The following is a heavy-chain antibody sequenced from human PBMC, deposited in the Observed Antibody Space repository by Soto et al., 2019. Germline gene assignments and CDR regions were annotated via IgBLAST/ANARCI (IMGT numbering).Heavy chain of an antibody. D-gene: IGHD6-19*01. CDR2: IIPIFGTA. J-gene: IGHJ5*02. CDR1: GGTFSSYA. CDR3: ARGTIAVAGRNWFDP. Sequence: SVKVSCKASGGTFSSYAISWVRQAPGQGLEWMGGIIPIFGTANYAQKFQGRVTITADKSTSTAYMELSSLRSEDTAVYYCARGTIAVAGRNWFDPWGQGTLVTVSS. V-gene: IGHV1-69*06.